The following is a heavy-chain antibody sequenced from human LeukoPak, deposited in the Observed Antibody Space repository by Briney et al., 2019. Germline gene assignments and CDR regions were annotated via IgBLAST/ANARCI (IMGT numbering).Heavy chain of an antibody. Sequence: ASVKVSCKASGYTFTGYYMHWVRQAPGQGLEWMGWINPNSGGTNYAQKFQGRVTMTRDTSISTAYMELSRLRSDDTAVYYCARVPYYYDSSGGGAFDIWGQGTMVTVSS. D-gene: IGHD3-22*01. CDR3: ARVPYYYDSSGGGAFDI. CDR2: INPNSGGT. CDR1: GYTFTGYY. J-gene: IGHJ3*02. V-gene: IGHV1-2*02.